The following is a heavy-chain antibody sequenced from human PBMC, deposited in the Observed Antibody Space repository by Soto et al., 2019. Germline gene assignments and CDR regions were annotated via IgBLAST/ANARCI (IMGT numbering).Heavy chain of an antibody. CDR3: ATYSGNYERYGVYYGMDV. CDR1: GFTFSNYA. Sequence: GGSLRLSCAASGFTFSNYAISWVRQAPGKGLEWVSSISGSGGSTYYADSVKGRFTISRDNSKNTLYLQMNSLRAEDTAVYYCATYSGNYERYGVYYGMDVWGQGTTVTISS. CDR2: ISGSGGST. D-gene: IGHD1-26*01. V-gene: IGHV3-23*01. J-gene: IGHJ6*02.